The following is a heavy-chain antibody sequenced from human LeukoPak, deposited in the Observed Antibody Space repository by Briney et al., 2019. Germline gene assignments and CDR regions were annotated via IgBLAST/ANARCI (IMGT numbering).Heavy chain of an antibody. CDR1: GYTFTTYY. CDR3: ARVTTNDSYYYYCMDV. Sequence: ASVKVSCKASGYTFTTYYIHWVRQAPGQGLEWMGWINPNSGGTSAAQKFQGRVTMTRDTSISTAHMALSRLRSDDTAVYYCARVTTNDSYYYYCMDVWGKGTTVTVSS. CDR2: INPNSGGT. D-gene: IGHD4-11*01. V-gene: IGHV1-2*02. J-gene: IGHJ6*03.